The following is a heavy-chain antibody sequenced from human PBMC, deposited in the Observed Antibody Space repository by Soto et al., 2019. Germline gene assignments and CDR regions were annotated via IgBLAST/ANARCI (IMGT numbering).Heavy chain of an antibody. CDR1: GFTFSSYA. J-gene: IGHJ4*02. D-gene: IGHD4-4*01. Sequence: GGSLRLSCAASGFTFSSYAMHWVRQAPGKGLEYVSAISSNGGSTYYADSVKGRFTISRDNSKNTLYLQMGSLRAEDMAVYYCARGNDYSNYGFDYWGQGTLVTVSS. CDR3: ARGNDYSNYGFDY. CDR2: ISSNGGST. V-gene: IGHV3-64*02.